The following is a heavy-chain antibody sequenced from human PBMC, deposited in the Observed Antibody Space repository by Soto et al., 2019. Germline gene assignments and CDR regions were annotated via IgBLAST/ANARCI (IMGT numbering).Heavy chain of an antibody. V-gene: IGHV1-8*01. Sequence: QGLEWMGWMNPNSGNTGYAQKFQGRATMTRNTSISTAYMELSSLRSEATAVYYCADRVEITMVRAVSTTWGHGTLVT. D-gene: IGHD3-10*01. J-gene: IGHJ5*01. CDR2: MNPNSGNT. CDR3: ADRVEITMVRAVSTT.